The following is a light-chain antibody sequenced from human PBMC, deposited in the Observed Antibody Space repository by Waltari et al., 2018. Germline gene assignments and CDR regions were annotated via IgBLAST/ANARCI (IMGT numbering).Light chain of an antibody. V-gene: IGLV2-23*02. CDR2: EVS. CDR3: CSYVAGATYV. Sequence: QSALTQPASVSGSPGQSITISCTGTSSDVGSYNLVSWYQQHPGKAPKLMIYEVSKRPSGVSNRFSGSKSGTTASLTISGLQAEDEADYHCCSYVAGATYVFGTGTKVTVL. CDR1: SSDVGSYNL. J-gene: IGLJ1*01.